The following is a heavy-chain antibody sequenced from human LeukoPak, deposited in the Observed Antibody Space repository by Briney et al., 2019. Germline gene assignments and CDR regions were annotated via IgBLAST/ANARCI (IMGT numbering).Heavy chain of an antibody. Sequence: RSLRLSRAASGFTFSSYGMHWVRQAPGKGLEWVAVIWYDGSNKYYADSVKGRFTISRDNSKNTLYLQMNSLRAEDTAVYYCARDQVPGGSGNDAFDIWGQGTMVTVSS. V-gene: IGHV3-33*01. CDR3: ARDQVPGGSGNDAFDI. CDR1: GFTFSSYG. D-gene: IGHD3-10*01. CDR2: IWYDGSNK. J-gene: IGHJ3*02.